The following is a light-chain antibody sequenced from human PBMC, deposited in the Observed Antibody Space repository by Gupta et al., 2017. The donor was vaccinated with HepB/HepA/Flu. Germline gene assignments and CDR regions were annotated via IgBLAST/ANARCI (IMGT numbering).Light chain of an antibody. CDR1: TSDVCGYNN. CDR3: CSYTTSNTLVV. V-gene: IGLV2-14*03. Sequence: HSAPSHPPSAAASPRQPSTTSSAVTTSDVCGYNNVSWYKQHPGKAPKIIISDVIHRPSGVSNRCSGSKSGNTASLTISGLQAEDDADYYCCSYTTSNTLVVFGTGTKVTVL. J-gene: IGLJ1*01. CDR2: DVI.